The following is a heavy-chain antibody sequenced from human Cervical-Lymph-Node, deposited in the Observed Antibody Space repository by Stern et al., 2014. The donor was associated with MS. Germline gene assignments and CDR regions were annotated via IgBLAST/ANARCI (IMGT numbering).Heavy chain of an antibody. V-gene: IGHV3-21*01. D-gene: IGHD6-19*01. CDR2: ISRSSSYI. J-gene: IGHJ4*02. CDR3: ARDYGIAVAGTSFDY. Sequence: EVQLVESGGGLVKPGGSLRLSCAASGFTFSSYSMNWVRQAPGKGLEWVSSISRSSSYIYYADSVKGRFTISRDNAKNSLYLQMNSLRAEDTAVYYCARDYGIAVAGTSFDYWGQGTLVTVSS. CDR1: GFTFSSYS.